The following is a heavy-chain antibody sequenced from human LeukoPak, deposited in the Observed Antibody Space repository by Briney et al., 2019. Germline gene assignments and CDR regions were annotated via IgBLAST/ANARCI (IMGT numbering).Heavy chain of an antibody. D-gene: IGHD6-13*01. CDR1: GFTVSSNY. CDR2: IYSGSST. CDR3: ARDVPKVGAAAGV. J-gene: IGHJ4*02. Sequence: GGSLRLSCAASGFTVSSNYMTWVRQAPGKGLEWVSDIYSGSSTYYADSVKGRFTISRDNSKNTLYLQMNSLRAEDTAMYYCARDVPKVGAAAGVWGQGTLVTVSS. V-gene: IGHV3-66*01.